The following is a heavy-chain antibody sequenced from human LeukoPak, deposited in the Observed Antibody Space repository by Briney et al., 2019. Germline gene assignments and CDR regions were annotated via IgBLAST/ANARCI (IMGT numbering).Heavy chain of an antibody. CDR1: GGSISGSSYY. V-gene: IGHV4-39*01. Sequence: SETLSLTCTVSGGSISGSSYYWGWIRQPPGKGLEWIGDIYYSGGTDYNPSLKSRVTISVDTSKNQFSLKLSSVTAADTAVYYCARRPYYYDRIGTFDIWGQGTMVTVSS. CDR3: ARRPYYYDRIGTFDI. J-gene: IGHJ3*02. CDR2: IYYSGGT. D-gene: IGHD3-22*01.